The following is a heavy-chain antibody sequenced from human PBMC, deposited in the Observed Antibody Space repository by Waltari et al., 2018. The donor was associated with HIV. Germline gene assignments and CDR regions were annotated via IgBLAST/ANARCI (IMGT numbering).Heavy chain of an antibody. CDR2: FDPEDDET. J-gene: IGHJ6*02. CDR1: GYTITELP. V-gene: IGHV1-24*01. Sequence: QVQLVQSGAEVKKPVASVTVSCKVSGYTITELPMHWVRQAPGKGLEWMGNFDPEDDETIYAQKFQGRTTMTEDTSSDTAYMELSSLTSGDTTVYYCATDFAGMVRAYSYYSLDVWGQGTTVTVSS. D-gene: IGHD3-10*01. CDR3: ATDFAGMVRAYSYYSLDV.